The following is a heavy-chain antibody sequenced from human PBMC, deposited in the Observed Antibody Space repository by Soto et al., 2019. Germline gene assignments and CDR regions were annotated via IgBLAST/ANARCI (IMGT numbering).Heavy chain of an antibody. D-gene: IGHD3-22*01. CDR3: AREGASGSHIGY. Sequence: QVQLVQSGAAVQKPGSSVKVSCKASGGTFSSYAISLVRQAPGQGLEWMGGIIPIFGTANYAQKFQSRVTITADESTSTAYMELSSLRSEDTAVYYCAREGASGSHIGYWGQGTLVTVSS. CDR1: GGTFSSYA. J-gene: IGHJ4*02. CDR2: IIPIFGTA. V-gene: IGHV1-69*01.